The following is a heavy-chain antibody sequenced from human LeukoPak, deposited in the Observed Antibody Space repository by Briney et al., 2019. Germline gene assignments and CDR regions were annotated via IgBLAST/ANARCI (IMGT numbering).Heavy chain of an antibody. J-gene: IGHJ4*02. Sequence: GGSLRLSCAASGFNFRDAAMTWVRQAPGKGLEWVSTISGNGRSTYYEDSVKGRFTISRDNSKNTLSLQMNSLRAEDTAVYYCAKEYYVLLVYALGGSFDYWGRGTLVTVSS. CDR1: GFNFRDAA. V-gene: IGHV3-23*01. CDR2: ISGNGRST. CDR3: AKEYYVLLVYALGGSFDY. D-gene: IGHD2-8*02.